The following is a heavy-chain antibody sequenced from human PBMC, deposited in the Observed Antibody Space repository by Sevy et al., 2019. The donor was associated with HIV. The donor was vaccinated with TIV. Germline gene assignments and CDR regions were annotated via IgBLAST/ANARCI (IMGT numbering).Heavy chain of an antibody. CDR3: ARGSNTFVVAGHYFYDMDV. D-gene: IGHD2-21*01. Sequence: SETLSLTCAVYGGSLSGYSWSWIRQSPGKGLEWIGQINHSGGTINNPSLKSRVSVLVDTSKNQVSLKLSSVTAADTAVYYCARGSNTFVVAGHYFYDMDVWGQGTTVTVSS. CDR1: GGSLSGYS. CDR2: INHSGGT. V-gene: IGHV4-34*01. J-gene: IGHJ6*02.